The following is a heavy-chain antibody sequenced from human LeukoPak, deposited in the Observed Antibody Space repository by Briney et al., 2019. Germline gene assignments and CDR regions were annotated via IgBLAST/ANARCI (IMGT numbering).Heavy chain of an antibody. V-gene: IGHV3-74*01. CDR3: ARVSTVTTSDI. Sequence: PGGSLRLSCAASGFTFSNYWMHWVRQAPGQGLVWVSRIDVDGSSTSYADSVKGRFTISRDNAKNTLYLQMNSLRAEDTAVYYCARVSTVTTSDIWGQGTMVTVSS. J-gene: IGHJ3*02. CDR2: IDVDGSST. CDR1: GFTFSNYW. D-gene: IGHD4-17*01.